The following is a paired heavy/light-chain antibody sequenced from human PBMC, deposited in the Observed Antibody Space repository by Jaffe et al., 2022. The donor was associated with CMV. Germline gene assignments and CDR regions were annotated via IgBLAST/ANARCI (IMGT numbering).Heavy chain of an antibody. CDR1: GGSISRYY. CDR2: IYHSDST. V-gene: IGHV4-59*01. D-gene: IGHD3-22*01. J-gene: IGHJ5*02. Sequence: QVQLQESGPGLVKPSETLSLTCAVSGGSISRYYWSWIRQSPGKGLEWIGYIYHSDSTNYKPSLKSRVTISLDTAKNQVSLKLTSVTAADTAVYYCARGGNYGYHYGAGFDPWGQGTRVIVSS. CDR3: ARGGNYGYHYGAGFDP.
Light chain of an antibody. J-gene: IGKJ4*01. V-gene: IGKV1-33*01. CDR1: QDINNY. CDR3: QQYDNLPLT. Sequence: DIQMTQSPSSLSASLGDRVTITCQASQDINNYLNWYQQKPGKAPKLLIYDASNLETGVPLRFSGSGSGTDFTFTISSLQPEDIATYYCQQYDNLPLTFGGGTKVEIK. CDR2: DAS.